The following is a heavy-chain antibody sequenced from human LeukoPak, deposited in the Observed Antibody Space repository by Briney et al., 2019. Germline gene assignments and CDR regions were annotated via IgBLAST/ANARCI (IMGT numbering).Heavy chain of an antibody. V-gene: IGHV3-23*01. CDR3: ARDPGDRWFFDL. J-gene: IGHJ2*01. CDR2: ISRSGATT. D-gene: IGHD7-27*01. CDR1: GFTFNNYA. Sequence: GGSLRLSCAASGFTFNNYAMDWVRQAPGKGLEWVSLISRSGATTYYADSVKGRFTISRDNSRNTLYLQMPSLRAEDTAVYYCARDPGDRWFFDLWGRGTLVTVSS.